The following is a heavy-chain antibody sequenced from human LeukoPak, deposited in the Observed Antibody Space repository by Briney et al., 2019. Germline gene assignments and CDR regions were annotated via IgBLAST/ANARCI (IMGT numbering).Heavy chain of an antibody. D-gene: IGHD5-24*01. CDR1: GGSIISGGNY. CDR2: SYNSGTT. J-gene: IGHJ4*02. V-gene: IGHV4-31*03. Sequence: SQTLSLTCTVSGGSIISGGNYWTWIRQHPGKGLEWIGYSYNSGTTYYNPSLKSRVTMSVDTSNNHFSLRLTSVTAADTAVYYCARSGDGCTFDYWGQGTLVTVSS. CDR3: ARSGDGCTFDY.